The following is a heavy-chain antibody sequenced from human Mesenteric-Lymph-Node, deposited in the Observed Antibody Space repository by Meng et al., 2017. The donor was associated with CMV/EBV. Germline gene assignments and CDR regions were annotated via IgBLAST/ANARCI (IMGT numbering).Heavy chain of an antibody. D-gene: IGHD1-7*01. CDR2: ISGSADST. CDR3: ARNYYPDY. CDR1: GFTFSSYA. Sequence: GGSLRLSCAASGFTFSSYAMSWVRQAPGKGLEWVSVISGSADSTYYADSVKGRFTISRDNSKNTLYLQMNSLRAEDTAVYYCARNYYPDYWGQGTLVTVSS. J-gene: IGHJ4*02. V-gene: IGHV3-23*01.